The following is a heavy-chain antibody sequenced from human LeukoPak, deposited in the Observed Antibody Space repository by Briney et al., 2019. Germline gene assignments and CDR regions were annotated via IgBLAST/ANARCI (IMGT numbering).Heavy chain of an antibody. D-gene: IGHD6-6*01. J-gene: IGHJ6*02. CDR2: IIPILGIA. V-gene: IGHV1-69*02. Sequence: SVKVSCKASGGTFSSYTISWVRQAHGQGLEWMGRIIPILGIANYAQKFQGRVTITADKSTSTAYMELCSLRSEDTAVYYCARSEYSSSSVWNYYYGMDVWGQGSTVTVSS. CDR3: ARSEYSSSSVWNYYYGMDV. CDR1: GGTFSSYT.